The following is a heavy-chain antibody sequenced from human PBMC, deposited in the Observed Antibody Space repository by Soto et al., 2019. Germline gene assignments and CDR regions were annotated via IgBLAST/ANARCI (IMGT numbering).Heavy chain of an antibody. Sequence: QVQLQESGPGLVKPSETLSLTCTVSGGSISSNYWSWIRQPPGKGLEWIGYIYNSGGTSYNPSLKWRVTISADTHKNQFSLKLRSVTAADTAVYYCAQSTGWPGFDFWGQGTLVTVSS. CDR1: GGSISSNY. J-gene: IGHJ4*02. CDR3: AQSTGWPGFDF. V-gene: IGHV4-59*01. CDR2: IYNSGGT. D-gene: IGHD6-19*01.